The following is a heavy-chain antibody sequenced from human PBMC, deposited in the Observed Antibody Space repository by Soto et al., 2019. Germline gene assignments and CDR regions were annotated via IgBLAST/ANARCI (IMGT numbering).Heavy chain of an antibody. V-gene: IGHV3-23*01. CDR3: ATGRRVAVAVPLDY. Sequence: EVQLLESGGGLVQPGGSLRLSCAASGFTFSSYAMSWVRQAPGKGLEWVSAISGSGGSTYYADSVKGRFTISRDNSKNTLYLQMNSLRAEDTAVYYCATGRRVAVAVPLDYWGQGTLVTVSS. D-gene: IGHD6-19*01. CDR2: ISGSGGST. CDR1: GFTFSSYA. J-gene: IGHJ4*02.